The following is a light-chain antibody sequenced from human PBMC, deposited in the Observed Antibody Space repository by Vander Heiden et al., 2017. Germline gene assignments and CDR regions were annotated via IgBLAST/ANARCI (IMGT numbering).Light chain of an antibody. J-gene: IGKJ1*01. CDR1: QSLLHSNGYND. Sequence: DIVMTQSPLSLPVTPGEPASISCRSSQSLLHSNGYNDWDWDRHKPGQSRQLLINLASNRASGVPDRCSGSGSGTDFTLKISRVEPEDVGVYYCMQALQTPRTFGQGTKVEIK. V-gene: IGKV2-28*01. CDR3: MQALQTPRT. CDR2: LAS.